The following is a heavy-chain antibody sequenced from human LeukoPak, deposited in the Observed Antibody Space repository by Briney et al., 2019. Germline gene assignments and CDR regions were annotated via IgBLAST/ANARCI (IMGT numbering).Heavy chain of an antibody. CDR2: ISRTNEI. Sequence: GGSLRLSCTASGFTFRRYALNGVRDARGKGLEWVSYISRTNEIHDADSVKGRFTISRDDDKNSLYLQMNSLRVDDTAVYYCARDDNWAFDYWGQGTLVTVSS. V-gene: IGHV3-21*05. D-gene: IGHD1-1*01. CDR3: ARDDNWAFDY. J-gene: IGHJ4*02. CDR1: GFTFRRYA.